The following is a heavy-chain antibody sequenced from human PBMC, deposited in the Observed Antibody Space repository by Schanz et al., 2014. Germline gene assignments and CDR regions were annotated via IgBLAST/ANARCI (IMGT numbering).Heavy chain of an antibody. V-gene: IGHV3-74*01. D-gene: IGHD4-17*01. Sequence: EVQLVESGGGLVEPGGSLGLSCAASGFTFSDSWMHWVRQAPGKGLVWVSRTSNDGSFTTFADSVKGRFTISRDNAKNTLYLQMNSLRAEDTAVYYCVRDTDYHFDYWGQGTLVTVSS. CDR3: VRDTDYHFDY. CDR2: TSNDGSFT. J-gene: IGHJ4*02. CDR1: GFTFSDSW.